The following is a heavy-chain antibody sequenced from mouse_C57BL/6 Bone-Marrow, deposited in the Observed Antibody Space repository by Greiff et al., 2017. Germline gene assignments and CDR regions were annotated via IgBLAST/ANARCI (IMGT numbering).Heavy chain of an antibody. D-gene: IGHD1-3*01. J-gene: IGHJ2*01. CDR2: IRNKANGYTT. Sequence: EVKLMESGGGLVQPGGSLSLSCAASGFTFTDYYMSWVRQPPGKALEWLGFIRNKANGYTTEYSASVKGRFTISRDNSQSILYLQMNALRAEDSATYYCARSLKGDFDYWGQGTTLTVSS. V-gene: IGHV7-3*01. CDR3: ARSLKGDFDY. CDR1: GFTFTDYY.